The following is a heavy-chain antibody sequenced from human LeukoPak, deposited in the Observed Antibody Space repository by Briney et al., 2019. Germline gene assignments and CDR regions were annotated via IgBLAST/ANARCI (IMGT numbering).Heavy chain of an antibody. CDR1: GGSISSSSYY. V-gene: IGHV4-39*01. CDR3: ARANRIVGATTNYWYFDL. CDR2: IYYSGST. Sequence: SETPSLTCTVSGGSISSSSYYWGWIRQPPGKGLEWIGSIYYSGSTYYNPSLKSRVTISVDTSNNQFSLKLSSVTAADTAVCYCARANRIVGATTNYWYFDLWGRGTLVTVSS. J-gene: IGHJ2*01. D-gene: IGHD1-26*01.